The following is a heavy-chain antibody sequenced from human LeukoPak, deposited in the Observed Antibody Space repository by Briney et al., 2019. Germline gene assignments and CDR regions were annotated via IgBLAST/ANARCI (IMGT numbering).Heavy chain of an antibody. CDR3: ARVDYYSMDV. CDR2: IYYSGGT. CDR1: GGSISNYY. Sequence: SETLSLTCTVSGGSISNYYWSWIRQPPGKGLEWIGYIYYSGGTNHNPSLKSRVTISVDTSKRQFSLKLSSVTAADTAVYYCARVDYYSMDVWGQGTTVTVSS. V-gene: IGHV4-59*01. J-gene: IGHJ6*03.